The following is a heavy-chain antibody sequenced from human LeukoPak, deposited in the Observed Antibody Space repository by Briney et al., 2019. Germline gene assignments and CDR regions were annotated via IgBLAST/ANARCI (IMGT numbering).Heavy chain of an antibody. V-gene: IGHV4-34*01. CDR2: INHSGST. CDR1: GGSFSGYY. CDR3: ARGRQPPCSHRCWRDKYYFDY. J-gene: IGHJ4*02. D-gene: IGHD2-8*01. Sequence: SETLSLTCAVYGGSFSGYYWSWIRQPPGKGLEWIGEINHSGSTNYNPSLKSRVTISVDTSKDQFSLKLSSVTAADTAVYYCARGRQPPCSHRCWRDKYYFDYWGQGTLVTVSS.